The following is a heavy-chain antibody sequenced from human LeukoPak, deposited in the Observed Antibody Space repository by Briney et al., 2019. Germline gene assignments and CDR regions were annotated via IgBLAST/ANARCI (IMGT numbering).Heavy chain of an antibody. CDR1: GGSFSGYY. CDR3: ARGPIAVAGTGYRY. J-gene: IGHJ4*02. D-gene: IGHD6-19*01. CDR2: INHSGST. Sequence: SETLSLTCPVYGGSFSGYYWSWIRQPPGKGLEWIGEINHSGSTNYNPSLKSRVTISVDTSKNQFSLKLSSVTAADTAVYYCARGPIAVAGTGYRYWGQGTLVTVSS. V-gene: IGHV4-34*01.